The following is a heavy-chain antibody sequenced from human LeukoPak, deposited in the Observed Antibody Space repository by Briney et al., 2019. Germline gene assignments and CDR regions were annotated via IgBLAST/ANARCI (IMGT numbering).Heavy chain of an antibody. CDR3: AGTMQWLHD. CDR2: INTDGSII. Sequence: PGGSLRLSCTASGFSFSGHWMHWVRQAPGKGLMWVSRINTDGSIINYADSVKGRFTISRDNAKNTLYLQMNSLTVEDTAVYYCAGTMQWLHDWGQGTLVSVSS. J-gene: IGHJ4*02. CDR1: GFSFSGHW. D-gene: IGHD6-19*01. V-gene: IGHV3-74*01.